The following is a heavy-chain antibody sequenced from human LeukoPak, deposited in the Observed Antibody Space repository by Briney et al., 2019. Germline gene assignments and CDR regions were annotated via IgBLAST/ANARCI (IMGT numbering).Heavy chain of an antibody. CDR2: IYYSGST. J-gene: IGHJ4*02. Sequence: PSETLSLTCTVSGGSISSSSYYWGWIRQPPGKGLEWIGSIYYSGSTYYNPSLKSRVTISVDTSKNQFSLKLSSVTAADTAVYYCARQGRWLQSLGLDYWGQGTLVTVSS. D-gene: IGHD5-24*01. CDR1: GGSISSSSYY. V-gene: IGHV4-39*01. CDR3: ARQGRWLQSLGLDY.